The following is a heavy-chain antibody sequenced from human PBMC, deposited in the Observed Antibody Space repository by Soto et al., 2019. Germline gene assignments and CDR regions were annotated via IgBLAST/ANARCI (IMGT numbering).Heavy chain of an antibody. CDR3: ARVSEKYGLWFED. Sequence: SVKVSCKASGGTFSIYAISWVLQAPGQGLEWMGGIIPIFGTANYAQKFQGRVTITADESTSTAYMELSSLRSEDTAVYYCARVSEKYGLWFEDWGQAPRVTVAS. V-gene: IGHV1-69*13. J-gene: IGHJ4*02. CDR2: IIPIFGTA. CDR1: GGTFSIYA. D-gene: IGHD3-3*01.